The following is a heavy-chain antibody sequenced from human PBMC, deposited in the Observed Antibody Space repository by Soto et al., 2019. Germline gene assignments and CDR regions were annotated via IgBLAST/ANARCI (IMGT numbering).Heavy chain of an antibody. D-gene: IGHD3-22*01. CDR1: GFSFSAHD. Sequence: EVQLVESGGGLVQPGGSLRLSCAASGFSFSAHDLNWVRQAPGEGLEWISYIDPSGNTMHYADSVKGRFTISRDNAKNSLYLERNSVRAEDTAVYYCARDTPGLEDFDYWGQGTLVTVSS. J-gene: IGHJ4*02. CDR3: ARDTPGLEDFDY. V-gene: IGHV3-48*03. CDR2: IDPSGNTM.